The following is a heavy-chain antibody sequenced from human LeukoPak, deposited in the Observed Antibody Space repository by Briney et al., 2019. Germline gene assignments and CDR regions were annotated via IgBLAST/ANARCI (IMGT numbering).Heavy chain of an antibody. V-gene: IGHV3-23*01. J-gene: IGHJ4*02. CDR3: AKDWGHASGTYYTY. CDR1: GFTFSSYA. Sequence: GGSLRLSCAASGFTFSSYAMSWVRQVPGKGLEWVSTITSTGGSTYYADSVTARFTHSINNSNNTLSLPMNSLRAQDTAVYYCAKDWGHASGTYYTYWGQGTLVTVSS. D-gene: IGHD3-10*01. CDR2: ITSTGGST.